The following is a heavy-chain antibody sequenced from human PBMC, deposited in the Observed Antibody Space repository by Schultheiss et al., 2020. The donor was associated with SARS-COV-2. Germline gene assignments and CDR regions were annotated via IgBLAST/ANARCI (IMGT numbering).Heavy chain of an antibody. J-gene: IGHJ6*03. CDR2: IYSGGST. CDR3: ARVVAQGLVYYYYYMDV. CDR1: GFTFDDYA. D-gene: IGHD6-19*01. V-gene: IGHV3-53*04. Sequence: GGSLRLSCAASGFTFDDYAMHWVRQAPGKGLEWVSVIYSGGSTYYADSVKGRFTISRHNSKNTLYLQMNSLRAEDTAVYYCARVVAQGLVYYYYYMDVWGKGTTVTVSS.